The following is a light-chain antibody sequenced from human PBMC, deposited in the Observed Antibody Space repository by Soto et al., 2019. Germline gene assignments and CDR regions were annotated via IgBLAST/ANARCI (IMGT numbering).Light chain of an antibody. CDR1: QGVSRK. V-gene: IGKV3-15*01. CDR3: QQYHTWPIT. Sequence: DIVMTQSPATLSVAPEERVTFSCRASQGVSRKLAWYQHKPGQAPRLLISGASTGATGIPARFSGSGSGTEFTLTIRSLQSEDCAIYYCQQYHTWPITFGGGTKVDTK. CDR2: GAS. J-gene: IGKJ4*01.